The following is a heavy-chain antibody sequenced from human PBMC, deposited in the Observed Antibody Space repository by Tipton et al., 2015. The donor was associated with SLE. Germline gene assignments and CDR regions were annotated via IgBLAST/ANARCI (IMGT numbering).Heavy chain of an antibody. CDR1: GFSFSNYW. CDR3: ATYSSGWSPHDY. Sequence: SLRLSCVASGFSFSNYWMHWVRQGPGKGLVWVSLIDNDGSDTRYADSVKGRFTISRDNAKNSLYLQMDSLRREDSALYYCATYSSGWSPHDYWGQGTLVTVPS. CDR2: IDNDGSDT. D-gene: IGHD4-11*01. V-gene: IGHV3-74*01. J-gene: IGHJ4*02.